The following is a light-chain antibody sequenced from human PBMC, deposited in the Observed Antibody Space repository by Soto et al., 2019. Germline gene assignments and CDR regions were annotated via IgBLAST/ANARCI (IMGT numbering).Light chain of an antibody. CDR3: QQYSKWPIT. CDR2: GIS. CDR1: QSVSSN. J-gene: IGKJ5*01. V-gene: IGKV3-15*01. Sequence: IVMTQSPGTLSLSPGETATLSCRASQSVSSNYLAWYQQKPGQAPRLLVYGISTRATDIPARFSGSGSGTEFTLTISSLQSEDFAVYYCQQYSKWPITFGQGTRLEIK.